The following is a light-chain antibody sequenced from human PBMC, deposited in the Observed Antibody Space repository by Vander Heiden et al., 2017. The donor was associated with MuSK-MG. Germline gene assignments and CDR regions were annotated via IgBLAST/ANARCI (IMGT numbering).Light chain of an antibody. CDR3: QAWNSSTANYV. CDR1: KLGDKY. J-gene: IGLJ1*01. Sequence: SYELTQPPSVSVSPGQTASITCSVDKLGDKYACWYQQKPGQSPVLVIYQDSKRPSGIPERFSGSNSGNTATLTISGTQAMDEADYYCQAWNSSTANYVFGTGTKVTVL. V-gene: IGLV3-1*01. CDR2: QDS.